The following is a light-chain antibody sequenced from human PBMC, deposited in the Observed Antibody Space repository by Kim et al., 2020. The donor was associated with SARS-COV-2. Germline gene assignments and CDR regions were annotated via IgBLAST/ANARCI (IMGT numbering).Light chain of an antibody. V-gene: IGKV1-5*03. Sequence: DIQITQSPSTLSASIGERVTITCRASQSISLWLAWYQQKPGKAPKLLISKASTLQTQVPSRFSGGGSGTEFTLTINSLQPDDFATYFCQQYNSDSWTFGQGTKVDIK. CDR3: QQYNSDSWT. CDR1: QSISLW. CDR2: KAS. J-gene: IGKJ1*01.